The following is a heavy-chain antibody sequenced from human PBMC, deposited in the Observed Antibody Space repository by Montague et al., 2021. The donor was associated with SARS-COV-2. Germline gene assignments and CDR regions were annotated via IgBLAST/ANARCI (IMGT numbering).Heavy chain of an antibody. D-gene: IGHD3-3*01. CDR2: IYYSGST. CDR1: GGSISSSSYY. CDR3: ARALVPEEWLFGGDYYYMDV. Sequence: SETLSLTCTVSGGSISSSSYYWGWIRQPPGKGLEWIGSIYYSGSTYYNPSLKSRVTISVDTSKNQFSLKLSSVTAADTAVYYCARALVPEEWLFGGDYYYMDVWGQGTPVTVSS. V-gene: IGHV4-39*07. J-gene: IGHJ6*03.